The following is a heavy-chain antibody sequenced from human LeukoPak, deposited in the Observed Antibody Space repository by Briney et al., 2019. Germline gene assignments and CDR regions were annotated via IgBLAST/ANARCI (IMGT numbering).Heavy chain of an antibody. CDR1: GFTFSSYA. V-gene: IGHV3-23*01. CDR3: ASDILTGYAAY. Sequence: GGSLRLSCAASGFTFSSYAMSWVCQAPGKGLEWVSAISGSGGSTYYADSVKGRFTISRDNSKNTLYLQMNSLRAEDTAVYYCASDILTGYAAYWGQGTLVTVSS. CDR2: ISGSGGST. D-gene: IGHD3-9*01. J-gene: IGHJ4*02.